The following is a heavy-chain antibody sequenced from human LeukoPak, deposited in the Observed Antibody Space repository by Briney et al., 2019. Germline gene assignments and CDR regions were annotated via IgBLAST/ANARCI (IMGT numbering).Heavy chain of an antibody. J-gene: IGHJ4*02. D-gene: IGHD5-18*01. CDR2: IYYTGAT. CDR1: GGSISSYY. CDR3: ARAGYSYGTGYYFDY. Sequence: PSETLSLTCTVSGGSISSYYWSWIRLPPGKGLEWIGYIYYTGATYYNPPLKSRVTISLDTSKNQFSLKLSSVTAADAAVYYCARAGYSYGTGYYFDYWGQGALVTVPS. V-gene: IGHV4-59*01.